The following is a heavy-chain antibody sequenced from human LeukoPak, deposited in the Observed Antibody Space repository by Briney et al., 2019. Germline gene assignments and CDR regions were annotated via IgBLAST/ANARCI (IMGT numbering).Heavy chain of an antibody. V-gene: IGHV3-73*01. D-gene: IGHD3-3*01. CDR2: IRSKANSYAT. Sequence: GGSLRLSCAASGFTFSGPAMHWVRQASGKGLEWVGLIRSKANSYATAYAASVKGRFTISRDDSKNTAYLQMNSLRAEDTAVYYCARTPYDFWSASYSYYFDYWGQGILVTVSS. CDR3: ARTPYDFWSASYSYYFDY. J-gene: IGHJ4*02. CDR1: GFTFSGPA.